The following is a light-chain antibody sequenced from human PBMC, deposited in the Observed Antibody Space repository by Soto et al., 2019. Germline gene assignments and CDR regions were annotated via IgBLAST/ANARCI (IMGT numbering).Light chain of an antibody. J-gene: IGKJ2*01. Sequence: DIQMTQSPSSLSASVGDRVTITCQASQDIGNYLTWYQHKPGKPPKFLIYDASTLETGVPSRFSGSGSGTDFTFTISTLQPEDAATYCCQHYHNHPMYTFGQGTRLEI. V-gene: IGKV1-33*01. CDR1: QDIGNY. CDR3: QHYHNHPMYT. CDR2: DAS.